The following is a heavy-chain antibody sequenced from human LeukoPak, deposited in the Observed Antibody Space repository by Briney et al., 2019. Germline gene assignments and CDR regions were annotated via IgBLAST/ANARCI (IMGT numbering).Heavy chain of an antibody. CDR2: INWDGSNT. Sequence: GGSLRLSGTASGFTFDDYGMTWVRQAPGKGLEWVSGINWDGSNTGYADSVKGRFTISRDNAKNSLYLQMNSLRAEDTAVYYCAREWELLCLDYWGQGTLVTVSS. CDR1: GFTFDDYG. CDR3: AREWELLCLDY. J-gene: IGHJ4*02. D-gene: IGHD1-26*01. V-gene: IGHV3-20*04.